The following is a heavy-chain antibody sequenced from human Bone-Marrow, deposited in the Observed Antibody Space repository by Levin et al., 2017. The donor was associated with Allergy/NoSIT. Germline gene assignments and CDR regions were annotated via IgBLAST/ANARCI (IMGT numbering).Heavy chain of an antibody. D-gene: IGHD6-13*01. CDR1: GYTFTGYG. CDR2: ISAYNGNT. J-gene: IGHJ4*02. V-gene: IGHV1-18*01. Sequence: VASVKVSCKASGYTFTGYGISWVRQAPGQGLEWMGWISAYNGNTNYAQKLQDRVTMTTDTSTSTAYMELRSLRSDDTAVYYCATGGSSWYYFDYWGQGTLVTVSS. CDR3: ATGGSSWYYFDY.